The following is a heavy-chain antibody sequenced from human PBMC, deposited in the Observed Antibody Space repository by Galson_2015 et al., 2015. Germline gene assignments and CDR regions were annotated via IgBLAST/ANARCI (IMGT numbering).Heavy chain of an antibody. CDR2: ASSDDSAA. Sequence: LRLSCATSGFSFSNYAMSWVRQAPGKGLEWVSAASSDDSAAYYADSVKGRFTISRDNSKNTLYLQMNSLRAEDTALYYCAKRKYCSSTTCYGFDYWGQGTLVTVSS. J-gene: IGHJ4*02. V-gene: IGHV3-23*01. CDR3: AKRKYCSSTTCYGFDY. CDR1: GFSFSNYA. D-gene: IGHD2-2*01.